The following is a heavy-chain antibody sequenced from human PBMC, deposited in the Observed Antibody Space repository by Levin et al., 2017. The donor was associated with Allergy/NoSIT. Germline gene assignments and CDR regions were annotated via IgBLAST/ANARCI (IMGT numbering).Heavy chain of an antibody. CDR1: GYTFTTYY. V-gene: IGHV1-46*01. D-gene: IGHD6-13*01. CDR3: ARLTSPSIAAADN. Sequence: ASVKVSCKASGYTFTTYYIHWVRQAPGQGLEWMGIINPSGGSTSYAQKFQGRVTMTRDTSTSTVYMELSSLRSEDTAIYYCARLTSPSIAAADNWGQGTLVTVSS. CDR2: INPSGGST. J-gene: IGHJ4*02.